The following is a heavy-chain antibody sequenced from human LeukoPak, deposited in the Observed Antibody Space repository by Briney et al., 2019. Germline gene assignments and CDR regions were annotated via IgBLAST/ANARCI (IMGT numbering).Heavy chain of an antibody. CDR3: AREGINCSGGSCYSSTLSDYYMDV. CDR1: GGSISSGSYY. J-gene: IGHJ6*03. D-gene: IGHD2-15*01. V-gene: IGHV4-61*02. CDR2: IYTSGST. Sequence: MPSETLSLTCTVSGGSISSGSYYWSWIRQPAGKGLEWIGRIYTSGSTNYNPSLKSRVTISVDTSKNQFSLKLSSVTAADTAVYYCAREGINCSGGSCYSSTLSDYYMDVWGKGTTVTVSS.